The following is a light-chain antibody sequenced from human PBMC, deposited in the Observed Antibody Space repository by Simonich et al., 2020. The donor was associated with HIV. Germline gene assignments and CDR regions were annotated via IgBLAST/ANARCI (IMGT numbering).Light chain of an antibody. Sequence: DIQLTQFPSFLSASVGDRVTITCRASQGFSSYLAWYQQKPGKAPKLLSYAASTLQSGVPSRFSGSGSGTEFTLTISSLQPEDFATYYCQRLKSFGGGTKVEIK. CDR3: QRLKS. V-gene: IGKV1-9*01. CDR1: QGFSSY. CDR2: AAS. J-gene: IGKJ4*01.